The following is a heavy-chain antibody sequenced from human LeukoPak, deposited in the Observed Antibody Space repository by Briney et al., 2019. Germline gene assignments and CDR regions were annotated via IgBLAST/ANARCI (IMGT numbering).Heavy chain of an antibody. CDR3: AISSYYRVWFDP. J-gene: IGHJ5*02. V-gene: IGHV4-4*02. CDR1: GTSISSSDW. D-gene: IGHD6-6*01. Sequence: PSETLSLTCVVSGTSISSSDWWSWVRQPPGEGLEWIGEIYHNGNTNYNPSLKSRVTISVDKSKNQFSLMLTSVTAADTAVYYCAISSYYRVWFDPWGQGTLVTVSS. CDR2: IYHNGNT.